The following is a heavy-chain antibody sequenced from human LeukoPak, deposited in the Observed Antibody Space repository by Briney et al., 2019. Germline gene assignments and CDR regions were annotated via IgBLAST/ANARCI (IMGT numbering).Heavy chain of an antibody. Sequence: ASVKVSCKASGFTFTSSAVQWVRQARGQRLEWIGWIVVGSGNTNYAQKFQERVTITRDMSTSTAYMELSSLRSEDTAVYYCAALPGSHSSPLPWGQGTLVTVSS. CDR2: IVVGSGNT. D-gene: IGHD6-13*01. CDR3: AALPGSHSSPLP. V-gene: IGHV1-58*01. CDR1: GFTFTSSA. J-gene: IGHJ5*02.